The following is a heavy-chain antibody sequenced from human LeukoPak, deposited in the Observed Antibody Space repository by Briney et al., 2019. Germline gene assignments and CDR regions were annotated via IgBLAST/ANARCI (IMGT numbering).Heavy chain of an antibody. Sequence: GSSVKVSCKASGGTFSSYAISWVRQAPGQGLEWMGGIIPIFGTANYAQKFQGRVTITADESTSTAYMELSSLRSEDTAVYYCARRGNTAMATRPFDYWGQGTLVTVSS. CDR2: IIPIFGTA. V-gene: IGHV1-69*01. CDR3: ARRGNTAMATRPFDY. J-gene: IGHJ4*02. CDR1: GGTFSSYA. D-gene: IGHD5-18*01.